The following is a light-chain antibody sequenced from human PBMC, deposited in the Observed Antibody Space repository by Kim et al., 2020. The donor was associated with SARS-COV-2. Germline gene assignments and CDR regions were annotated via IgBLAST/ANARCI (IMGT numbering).Light chain of an antibody. CDR2: RKN. V-gene: IGLV1-47*01. CDR3: AAWDDSLSGWL. Sequence: GQKVTLPWSGRRSTSGSDFVYWYQQLPGTAPKFLIYRKNQRPSGVPGRFSGTNSGTSASLAISGLRSEDEADYYCAAWDDSLSGWLFGGGTQLTVL. J-gene: IGLJ3*02. CDR1: RSTSGSDF.